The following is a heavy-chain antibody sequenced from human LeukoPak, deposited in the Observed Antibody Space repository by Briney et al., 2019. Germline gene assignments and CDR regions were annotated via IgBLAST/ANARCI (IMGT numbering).Heavy chain of an antibody. CDR1: GFTFSSYW. CDR2: IKQDGSEQ. V-gene: IGHV3-7*01. CDR3: ARYSTSYRAFDY. D-gene: IGHD6-6*01. Sequence: PGGSLRLSCAASGFTFSSYWMTWVRQAPGKGLEWVANIKQDGSEQYYVASVKGRFTISKDNAKNSLYVQINSLTAEDTAVYYCARYSTSYRAFDYWGQGTLVTVSS. J-gene: IGHJ4*02.